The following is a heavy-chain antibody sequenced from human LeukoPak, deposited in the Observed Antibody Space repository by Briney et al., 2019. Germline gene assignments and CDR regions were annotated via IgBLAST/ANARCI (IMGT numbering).Heavy chain of an antibody. CDR2: INHSGRT. CDR3: AREGYYYDSSGRSGWFDP. Sequence: SETLSLTCTVSSGSISSSSYYWGWIRQPPGKGLEWIGIINHSGRTYYKPSLKSRITISVDTSDNQFSLRLSSVTAADTAVYYCAREGYYYDSSGRSGWFDPWGQGTLVTVSS. D-gene: IGHD3-22*01. J-gene: IGHJ5*02. V-gene: IGHV4-39*02. CDR1: SGSISSSSYY.